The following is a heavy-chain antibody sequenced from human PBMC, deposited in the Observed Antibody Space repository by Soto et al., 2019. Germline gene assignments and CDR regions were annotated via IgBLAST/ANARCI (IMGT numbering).Heavy chain of an antibody. CDR1: GGSIGSYY. V-gene: IGHV4-59*01. J-gene: IGHJ4*02. CDR3: ARVDSSGSYFDS. Sequence: SETLSLTCTVSGGSIGSYYWSWIRQPPGKGLEWIAYIYYTGSTNYNPSLKSRVTLSADTSKNQFSLKLSSVTAADTAMYYCARVDSSGSYFDSWGQGTLVTVSS. CDR2: IYYTGST. D-gene: IGHD3-22*01.